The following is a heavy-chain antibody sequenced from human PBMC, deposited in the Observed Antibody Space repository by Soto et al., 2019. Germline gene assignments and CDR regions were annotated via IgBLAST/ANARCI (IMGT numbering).Heavy chain of an antibody. D-gene: IGHD2-15*01. CDR2: ISYDGSNK. CDR3: AKTATRYYYGMDV. V-gene: IGHV3-30*18. J-gene: IGHJ6*02. CDR1: GFTFSSYG. Sequence: QVQLVESGGGVVQPGRSLRLSCAASGFTFSSYGMHWVRQAPGKGLEWVAVISYDGSNKYYADSVKGRFTISRDNSKNTLYLQMNSLRAEDTAVYYCAKTATRYYYGMDVWGQGTTVTVSS.